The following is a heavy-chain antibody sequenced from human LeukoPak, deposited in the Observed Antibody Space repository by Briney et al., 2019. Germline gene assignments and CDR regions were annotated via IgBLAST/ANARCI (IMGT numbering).Heavy chain of an antibody. CDR1: GGTFSSYA. D-gene: IGHD5-24*01. Sequence: SVKVSCKASGGTFSSYAISWVRQAPGQGLEWMGGIIPIFGTANYAQKFQGRVTITTDESTSTAYTELSSLRSEDTAVYYCARGRWLQLGDAFDIWGQGTMVTVSS. CDR3: ARGRWLQLGDAFDI. J-gene: IGHJ3*02. V-gene: IGHV1-69*05. CDR2: IIPIFGTA.